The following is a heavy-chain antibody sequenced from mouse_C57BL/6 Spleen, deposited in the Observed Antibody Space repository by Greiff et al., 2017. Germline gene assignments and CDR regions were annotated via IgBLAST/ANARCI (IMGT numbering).Heavy chain of an antibody. CDR1: GYTFTSYW. J-gene: IGHJ1*03. V-gene: IGHV1-50*01. CDR3: ARPSDTVVAPYWYFDV. D-gene: IGHD1-1*01. Sequence: QVQLQQPGAELVKPGASVKLSCKASGYTFTSYWMQWVKQRPGQGLEWIGEIDPSDSYTNYNQKFKGKATLTVDTSSSTAYMQLSSLTSEDSAVYYCARPSDTVVAPYWYFDVWGTGTTVTVSS. CDR2: IDPSDSYT.